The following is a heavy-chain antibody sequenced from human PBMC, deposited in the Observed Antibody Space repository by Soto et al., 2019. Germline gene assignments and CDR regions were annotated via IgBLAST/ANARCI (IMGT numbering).Heavy chain of an antibody. CDR1: GFSLTTSGEA. D-gene: IGHD3-10*01. V-gene: IGHV2-5*02. J-gene: IGHJ6*03. CDR3: AHIPGSGQLLYSYYYYMDV. CDR2: IYWDDDK. Sequence: QITLKESGPTLVKPTQTLTLTCTFSGFSLTTSGEAVGWIRQPPGKALEWLALIYWDDDKRSSPSLKSRLTITKHPSKNQVVLTMTNMDTVDTATYYCAHIPGSGQLLYSYYYYMDVWGKGTTVTVSS.